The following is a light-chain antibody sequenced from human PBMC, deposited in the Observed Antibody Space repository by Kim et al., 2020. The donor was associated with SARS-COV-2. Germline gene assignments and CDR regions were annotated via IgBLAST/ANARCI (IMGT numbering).Light chain of an antibody. V-gene: IGKV3-20*01. CDR2: GVS. J-gene: IGKJ4*01. Sequence: SPGERGPLSCRASQRVSSGDFAWYQQRPGQAPRLLIYGVSSRATGIPDRFSGSGSGTDFTLTISRLEPEDYAVYYCQQYSDLPRTFGGGTKVDIK. CDR1: QRVSSGD. CDR3: QQYSDLPRT.